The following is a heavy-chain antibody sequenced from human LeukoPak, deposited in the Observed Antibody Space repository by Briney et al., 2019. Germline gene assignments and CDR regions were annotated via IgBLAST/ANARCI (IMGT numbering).Heavy chain of an antibody. V-gene: IGHV4-30-4*01. CDR2: IYYSGST. CDR3: ASARQWYYYGSVPTDNWFDP. D-gene: IGHD3-10*01. Sequence: PSETLSLTCTVSGGSISSGDYYWSWIRQPPGKGLEWIGYIYYSGSTYYNPSLKSRVTISVDTSKNQFPLKLSSVTAADTAVYYCASARQWYYYGSVPTDNWFDPWGQGTLVTVSS. CDR1: GGSISSGDYY. J-gene: IGHJ5*02.